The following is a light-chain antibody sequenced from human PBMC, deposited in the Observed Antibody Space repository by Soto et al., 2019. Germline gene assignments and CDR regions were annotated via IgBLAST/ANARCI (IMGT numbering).Light chain of an antibody. J-gene: IGKJ1*01. CDR1: QGISSY. V-gene: IGKV1-9*01. CDR3: QQLNSYPRT. Sequence: DIQLTQSASFLSASVGDRVTITCRASQGISSYLAWYQQKPGKAPKLLMNDASILQSGVPSRFSGSGSGTEFTLTISSLQPEDFATYYCQQLNSYPRTFGQGTKVEIK. CDR2: DAS.